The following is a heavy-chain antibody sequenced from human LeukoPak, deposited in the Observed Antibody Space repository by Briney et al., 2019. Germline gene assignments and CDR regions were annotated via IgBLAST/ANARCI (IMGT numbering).Heavy chain of an antibody. V-gene: IGHV4-59*01. CDR3: ARDRGSSPDYFDY. CDR1: GGSISSYY. CDR2: IYYSGIT. D-gene: IGHD6-6*01. J-gene: IGHJ4*02. Sequence: SETLSLTCTASGGSISSYYWSWIRQPPGQGLEWIGCIYYSGITHYYPSLKSRVTISLDTSKNQFSLKLTSVTAADTAVYYCARDRGSSPDYFDYWGQGTLVTVSS.